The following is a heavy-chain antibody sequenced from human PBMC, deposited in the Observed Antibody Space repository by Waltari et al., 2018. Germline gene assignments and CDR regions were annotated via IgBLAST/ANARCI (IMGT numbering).Heavy chain of an antibody. CDR3: ASGRGMSGGYYWLNDAFDI. CDR1: GGSISSYY. J-gene: IGHJ3*02. D-gene: IGHD1-26*01. CDR2: IYYSGST. V-gene: IGHV4-59*01. Sequence: QVQLQESGPGLVKPSETLSLTCTVSGGSISSYYWSWIRQPPGKGLEWIGYIYYSGSTNYNPSLKSRVNISVDTSKNQFSLKPSSGTGADTAVYYWASGRGMSGGYYWLNDAFDIWGQGTMVTVSS.